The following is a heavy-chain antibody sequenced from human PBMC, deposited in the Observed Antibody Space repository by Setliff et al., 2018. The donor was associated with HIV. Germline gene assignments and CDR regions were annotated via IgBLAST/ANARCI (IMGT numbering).Heavy chain of an antibody. CDR2: IYYTGST. V-gene: IGHV4-34*01. CDR1: GGSFSAYY. Sequence: SETLSLTCAVYGGSFSAYYWSWIRQPPGKGLEWIGNIYYTGSTYYNPSLRSRVTISVDTSKNQFSLKLSSVTAADTAVYYCARYAYLHGYNWFDPWGHGTLVTVSS. J-gene: IGHJ5*02. CDR3: ARYAYLHGYNWFDP.